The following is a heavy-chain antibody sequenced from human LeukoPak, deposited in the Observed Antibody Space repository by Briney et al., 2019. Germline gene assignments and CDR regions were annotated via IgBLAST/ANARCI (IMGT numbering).Heavy chain of an antibody. D-gene: IGHD3-10*01. J-gene: IGHJ5*02. CDR2: IYYYGST. CDR1: GDSISNSMYQ. Sequence: SETLSLTCTVSGDSISNSMYQWGWILQPPRKGLEWIASIYYYGSTYYNPSLKSRVTISVDTPKNQFSLKVRSVTAADTAVYYCARNYGDFRPAWGQGTLVTVFS. V-gene: IGHV4-39*01. CDR3: ARNYGDFRPA.